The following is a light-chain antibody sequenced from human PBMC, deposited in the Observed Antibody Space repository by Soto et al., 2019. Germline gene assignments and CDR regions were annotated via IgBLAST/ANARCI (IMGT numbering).Light chain of an antibody. Sequence: EIVMTQSPVTLSVSPGERATLSCRASQSISINLAWYQQKPGQAPRLLIYGASTRATGIPARFSGSGSGTEFTLIISSLQSEDFAVYYCQQYDNWPRTFGQGTKVDIK. J-gene: IGKJ1*01. V-gene: IGKV3-15*01. CDR2: GAS. CDR3: QQYDNWPRT. CDR1: QSISIN.